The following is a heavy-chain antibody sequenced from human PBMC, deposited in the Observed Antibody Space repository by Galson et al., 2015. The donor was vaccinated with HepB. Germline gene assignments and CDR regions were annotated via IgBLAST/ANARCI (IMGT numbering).Heavy chain of an antibody. Sequence: SLRLSCAASGFTYSSYAMTWVRQAPGKGLEWLSSISGSGGTTYYADSVKGRLTISRDNSKNTLYLQMNSLRAEDAAVYYCAKGGADNCYSNIESWGQGTLVTVSS. V-gene: IGHV3-23*01. CDR1: GFTYSSYA. CDR3: AKGGADNCYSNIES. J-gene: IGHJ4*02. D-gene: IGHD2-15*01. CDR2: ISGSGGTT.